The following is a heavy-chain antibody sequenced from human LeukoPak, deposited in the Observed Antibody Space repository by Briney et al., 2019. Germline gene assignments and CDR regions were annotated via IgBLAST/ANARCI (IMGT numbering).Heavy chain of an antibody. J-gene: IGHJ4*02. CDR3: ARGGGYSYGYGFDY. Sequence: PSETLSLTCAVSGGSISSFYWSWIRQPPGKGLEWIGYIYYSGSTNYSPSLKSRVTISVDTSKNQFSLKLTSVTAADTAVYYCARGGGYSYGYGFDYWGQGTLVTVSS. V-gene: IGHV4-59*01. CDR2: IYYSGST. CDR1: GGSISSFY. D-gene: IGHD5-18*01.